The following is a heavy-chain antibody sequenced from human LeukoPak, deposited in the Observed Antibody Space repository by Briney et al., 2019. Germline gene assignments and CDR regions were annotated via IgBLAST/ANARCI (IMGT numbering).Heavy chain of an antibody. D-gene: IGHD3-10*01. CDR3: ARDSGGSGSYYGTFDS. J-gene: IGHJ4*02. CDR1: GFTFSSYA. V-gene: IGHV3-30*04. CDR2: ISYDGSNK. Sequence: SGGSLRLSCAASGFTFSSYATHWVRQAPGKGLEWVAVISYDGSNKYYADSVKGRFTISRDNSKNTLDLQMNSLRAEDTAVYYCARDSGGSGSYYGTFDSWGQGTLVTVSS.